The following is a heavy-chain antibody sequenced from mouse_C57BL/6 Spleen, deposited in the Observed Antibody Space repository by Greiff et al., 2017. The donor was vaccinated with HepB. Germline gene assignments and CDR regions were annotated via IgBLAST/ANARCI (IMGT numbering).Heavy chain of an antibody. J-gene: IGHJ2*01. CDR2: ISYDGSN. CDR1: GYSITSGYY. V-gene: IGHV3-6*01. Sequence: EVQVVESGPGLVKPSQSLSLTCSVTGYSITSGYYWNWIRQFPGNKLEWMGYISYDGSNNYNPSLKNRISITRDTSKNQFFLKLNSVTTEDTATYYCAREDTLDYWGQGTTLTVSS. CDR3: AREDTLDY.